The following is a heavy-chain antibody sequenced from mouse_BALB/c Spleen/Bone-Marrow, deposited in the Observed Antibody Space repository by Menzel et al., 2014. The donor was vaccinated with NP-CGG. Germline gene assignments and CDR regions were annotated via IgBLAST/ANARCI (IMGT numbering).Heavy chain of an antibody. CDR1: GFTFSSYG. V-gene: IGHV5-6-3*01. J-gene: IGHJ2*03. Sequence: EVHLVESGGGLVQPGGSPKLSCAASGFTFSSYGMSWVRPTPDKRLELVATINSNGGSTNYPDSVKGRFTISRDNAKNTLYLQMSSLKSEDTAMYYCARVWYFDYWGQGTSLTVSS. CDR2: INSNGGST. CDR3: ARVWYFDY.